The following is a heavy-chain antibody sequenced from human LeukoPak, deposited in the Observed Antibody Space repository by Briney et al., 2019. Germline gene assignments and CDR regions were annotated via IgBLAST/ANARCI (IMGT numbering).Heavy chain of an antibody. V-gene: IGHV3-23*01. D-gene: IGHD3-22*01. CDR3: AKSQTYYNSELDL. CDR1: GFTFINYG. CDR2: IGNGDGIA. Sequence: GGSLRLSCAASGFTFINYGMNWVRQTPGKGLEWVSSIGNGDGIAYYADSVQGRFIISRDNSKNTLYLQMSSLRAEDTAIYYCAKSQTYYNSELDLWGQGTLVTVSS. J-gene: IGHJ5*02.